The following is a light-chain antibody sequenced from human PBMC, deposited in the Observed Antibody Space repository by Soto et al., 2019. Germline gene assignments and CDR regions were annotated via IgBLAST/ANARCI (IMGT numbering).Light chain of an antibody. CDR3: SSYTTSNTLV. CDR1: SSDVGAYNF. J-gene: IGLJ2*01. V-gene: IGLV2-14*03. CDR2: DVT. Sequence: QSALTQPASVSGSPGQSITISCTGTSSDVGAYNFVSWYQQHPGKAPKLMIYDVTNRPSGVSSRFSGSNSGNTASLAISGLQAEDEAYYYCSSYTTSNTLVFGGGTKLTVL.